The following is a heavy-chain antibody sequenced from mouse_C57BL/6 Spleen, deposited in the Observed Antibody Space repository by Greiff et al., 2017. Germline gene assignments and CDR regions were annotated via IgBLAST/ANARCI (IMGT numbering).Heavy chain of an antibody. D-gene: IGHD2-3*01. CDR2: ISSGSSTI. V-gene: IGHV5-17*01. Sequence: VQLKASGGGLVKPGGSLKLSCAASGFTFSDYGMHWVRQAPEKGLEWVAYISSGSSTIYYADTVKGRFTISRDNAKNTLFLQMTSLRSEDTAMYYCARDGYWYFDVWGTGTTVTVSS. J-gene: IGHJ1*03. CDR3: ARDGYWYFDV. CDR1: GFTFSDYG.